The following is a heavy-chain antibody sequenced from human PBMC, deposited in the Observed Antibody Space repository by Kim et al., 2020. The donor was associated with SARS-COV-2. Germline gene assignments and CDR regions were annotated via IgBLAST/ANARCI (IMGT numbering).Heavy chain of an antibody. D-gene: IGHD3-10*01. J-gene: IGHJ2*01. CDR2: INHSGST. Sequence: SETLSLTCAVYGGSFSGYYWSWIRQPPGKGLEWIGEINHSGSTNYNPSLKSRVTISVDTSKNQFSLKLSSVTAADTAVYYCARGFRPAMVRGEGPRYFDLWGRGTLVTVSS. CDR1: GGSFSGYY. CDR3: ARGFRPAMVRGEGPRYFDL. V-gene: IGHV4-34*01.